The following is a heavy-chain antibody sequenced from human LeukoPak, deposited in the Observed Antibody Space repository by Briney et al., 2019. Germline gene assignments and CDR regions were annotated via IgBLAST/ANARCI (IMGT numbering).Heavy chain of an antibody. D-gene: IGHD3-10*01. Sequence: SETLSLTCAVYGGFFSGYYWSWIRQPPGKGLEWIGEINHSGSTNYNPSLKSRVTISVDTSKNQFSLKLSSVTAADTAVYYCARDTISTYGSGSYFSYNWLDPWGQGTLVTVSS. V-gene: IGHV4-34*01. J-gene: IGHJ5*02. CDR2: INHSGST. CDR1: GGFFSGYY. CDR3: ARDTISTYGSGSYFSYNWLDP.